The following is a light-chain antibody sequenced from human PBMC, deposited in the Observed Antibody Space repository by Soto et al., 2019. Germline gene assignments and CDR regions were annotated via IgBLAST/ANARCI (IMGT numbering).Light chain of an antibody. CDR2: GNT. CDR1: SSNIGAGYD. V-gene: IGLV1-40*01. Sequence: QSVLTQPPSVSGAPGQWVTISCTGSSSNIGAGYDVHWFQQLPGAAPKLFIYGNTNRPSGVPDRFSGSKSGTSASLAITGLQAEDEADYYCQSYDSSLSAHYVFGTGTKVTVL. J-gene: IGLJ1*01. CDR3: QSYDSSLSAHYV.